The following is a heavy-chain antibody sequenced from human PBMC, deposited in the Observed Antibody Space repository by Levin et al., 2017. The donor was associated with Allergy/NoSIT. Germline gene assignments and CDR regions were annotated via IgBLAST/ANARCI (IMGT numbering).Heavy chain of an antibody. Sequence: RGESLKISCKGSGYSFTSYWIGWVRQIPGKGLEWMGIIYPGDSDTRYSPSFQGQVTISADKSISTAYLQWSSLKASDTAMYYCARHPSTYYDFWSGYYLPDYWGQGTLVTVSS. J-gene: IGHJ4*02. V-gene: IGHV5-51*01. D-gene: IGHD3-3*01. CDR3: ARHPSTYYDFWSGYYLPDY. CDR1: GYSFTSYW. CDR2: IYPGDSDT.